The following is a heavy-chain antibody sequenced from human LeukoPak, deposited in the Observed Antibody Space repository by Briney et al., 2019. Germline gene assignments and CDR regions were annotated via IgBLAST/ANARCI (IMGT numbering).Heavy chain of an antibody. D-gene: IGHD4-17*01. CDR1: GFSLSTHKIR. Sequence: QTLSLTCTFSGFSLSTHKIRVSWFRQPPGKALEWLARIDWNDNKLYSTPLETRLTISMDTSKNQVVLTMTNMDPVDTATYYCARSEMTTVTTGAFDIWGQGTVVTVSS. J-gene: IGHJ3*02. V-gene: IGHV2-70*04. CDR3: ARSEMTTVTTGAFDI. CDR2: IDWNDNK.